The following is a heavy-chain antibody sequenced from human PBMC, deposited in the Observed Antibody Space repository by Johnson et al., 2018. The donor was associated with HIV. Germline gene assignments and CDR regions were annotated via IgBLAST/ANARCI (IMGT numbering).Heavy chain of an antibody. CDR3: ARERLTTHAFDI. V-gene: IGHV3-7*03. D-gene: IGHD4-17*01. CDR1: GFTFSSYW. CDR2: IKQDGSEK. J-gene: IGHJ3*02. Sequence: EQLVVSGGGLVKPGGSLRLSCVASGFTFSSYWMSWVRQAPGKGLEWVANIKQDGSEKYYVDSVKGRFTISRDNAKNSLYLQMNSLRAEDTAFYYCARERLTTHAFDIWGQGTMVTVSS.